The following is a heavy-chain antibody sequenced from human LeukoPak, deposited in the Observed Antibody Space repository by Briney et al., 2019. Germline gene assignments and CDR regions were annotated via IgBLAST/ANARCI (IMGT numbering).Heavy chain of an antibody. V-gene: IGHV3-7*03. Sequence: GGSLRLSCAASGFTFSSYWMSWVRQAPGKGLEWVANIKQDGSEKYYVDSVKGRFTISRDNAKNSLYLQMNSLRAEDTAVYYCAKAVHYYDSSGYYPFDYWGQGTLVTVSS. CDR3: AKAVHYYDSSGYYPFDY. D-gene: IGHD3-22*01. CDR1: GFTFSSYW. CDR2: IKQDGSEK. J-gene: IGHJ4*02.